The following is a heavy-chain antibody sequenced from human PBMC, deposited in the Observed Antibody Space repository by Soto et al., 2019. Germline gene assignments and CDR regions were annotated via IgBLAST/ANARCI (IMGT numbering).Heavy chain of an antibody. J-gene: IGHJ4*02. D-gene: IGHD3-22*01. CDR1: GFSLSTSGVG. CDR3: AHLFIPYYYDSSGYFDY. CDR2: IYWNDDK. V-gene: IGHV2-5*01. Sequence: QITLKESGPTLVKPTQNLTLTCTFSGFSLSTSGVGVGWIRQPPEKALEWLALIYWNDDKRYSPSLKSRLTITKDTSKNQVVLTMTNMDPVDTATYYCAHLFIPYYYDSSGYFDYWGQGTLVTVSS.